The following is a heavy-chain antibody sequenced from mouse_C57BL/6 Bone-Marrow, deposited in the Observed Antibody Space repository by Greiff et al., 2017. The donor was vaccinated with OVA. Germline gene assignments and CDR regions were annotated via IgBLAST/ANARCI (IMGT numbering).Heavy chain of an antibody. V-gene: IGHV3-6*01. J-gene: IGHJ2*01. CDR2: ISYDGSN. CDR3: ARDEDYGNYPVYFDY. Sequence: EVQVVESGPGLVKPSQSLSLTCSVTGYSITSGYYWNWIRQFPGNKLEWMGYISYDGSNNYNPSLKNRISITRDTSKNQFFLKLNSVTTEDTATYYCARDEDYGNYPVYFDYWGQGTTLTVSS. D-gene: IGHD2-1*01. CDR1: GYSITSGYY.